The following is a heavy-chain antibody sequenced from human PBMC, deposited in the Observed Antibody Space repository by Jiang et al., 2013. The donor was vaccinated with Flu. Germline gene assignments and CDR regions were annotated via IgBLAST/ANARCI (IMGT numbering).Heavy chain of an antibody. J-gene: IGHJ6*03. V-gene: IGHV4-31*03. CDR1: GGSISSGGYY. CDR2: IYYSGST. Sequence: GLVKPSETLSLTCTVSGGSISSGGYYWSWIRQHPGKGLEWIGYIYYSGSTYYNRSLKSRVTISVDTSKNQFSLKLSSVTAADTAVYYCAREIDYYDHYYMDVWGKGTTVTVSS. CDR3: AREIDYYDHYYMDV.